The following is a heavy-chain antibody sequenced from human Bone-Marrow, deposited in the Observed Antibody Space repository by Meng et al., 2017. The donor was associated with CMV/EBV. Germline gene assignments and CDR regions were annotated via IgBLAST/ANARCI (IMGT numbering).Heavy chain of an antibody. Sequence: SETLSLTCTVSGGSISSSSYYWGWIRQPPGKGLEWIGSIYYSGSTYYNPSLKSRVTISVDTSKNQFSLKLSSATAADTAVYYCARRTATYFDYWGQGTLVTVSS. D-gene: IGHD1-26*01. CDR3: ARRTATYFDY. CDR2: IYYSGST. CDR1: GGSISSSSYY. J-gene: IGHJ4*02. V-gene: IGHV4-39*01.